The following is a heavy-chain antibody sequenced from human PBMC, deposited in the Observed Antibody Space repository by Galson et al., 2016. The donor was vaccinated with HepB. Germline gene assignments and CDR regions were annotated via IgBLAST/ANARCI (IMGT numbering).Heavy chain of an antibody. D-gene: IGHD3-10*01. CDR1: GLTFSIRN. Sequence: SLRLSCASYGLTFSIRNFNWVRQAPGKGLEWVAFIGTSTGDKFYADPVRGRFSIHRENAKNSMFLELNSLRADDTALYYCARDATYGSANYYNSGIDSWGQGTLVTVSS. CDR2: IGTSTGDK. CDR3: ARDATYGSANYYNSGIDS. J-gene: IGHJ4*02. V-gene: IGHV3-21*01.